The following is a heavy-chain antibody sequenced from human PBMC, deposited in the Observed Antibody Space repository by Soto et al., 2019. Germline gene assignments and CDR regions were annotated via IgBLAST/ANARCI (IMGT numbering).Heavy chain of an antibody. D-gene: IGHD2-15*01. J-gene: IGHJ6*02. CDR1: GFTFNDYA. Sequence: QVHLVESGGGGVQPGRSKRHSCVVSGFTFNDYAIHWVRQAPGKGLEWVAVISFDGNNKFYADSVKGRFTISRDRSKTTAYLQMNNLRAEDTAVYYCARDHWDCSGGGCNPHQLNFFAMDVWGQGTTVTVSS. V-gene: IGHV3-30*03. CDR3: ARDHWDCSGGGCNPHQLNFFAMDV. CDR2: ISFDGNNK.